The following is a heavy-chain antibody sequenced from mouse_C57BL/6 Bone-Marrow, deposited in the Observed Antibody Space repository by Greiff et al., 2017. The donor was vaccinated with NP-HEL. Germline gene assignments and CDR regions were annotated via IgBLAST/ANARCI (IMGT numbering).Heavy chain of an antibody. Sequence: EVNVVESGGGLVQPGGSLKLSCAASGFTFSDYYMYWVRQTPEKRLEWVAYISNGGGSTYYPDTVKGRFTISRDNAKNTLYLQMSRLKSEDTAMYYCARYSYDSYAMDYWGQGTSVTVSS. J-gene: IGHJ4*01. CDR1: GFTFSDYY. V-gene: IGHV5-12*01. D-gene: IGHD2-4*01. CDR2: ISNGGGST. CDR3: ARYSYDSYAMDY.